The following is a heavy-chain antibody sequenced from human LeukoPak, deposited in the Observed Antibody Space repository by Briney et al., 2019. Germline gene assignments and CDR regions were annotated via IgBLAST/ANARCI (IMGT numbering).Heavy chain of an antibody. V-gene: IGHV1-69*05. CDR3: ARVGAPSKYCSSTSCQSDWFDP. J-gene: IGHJ5*02. CDR1: GGTFSSYA. D-gene: IGHD2-2*01. CDR2: IIPIFGTA. Sequence: GASVKVSCKASGGTFSSYAISWVRQAPGQGLEWMGGIIPIFGTANYAQKFQGRVTITTDESTSTAYMELSRLRSDDTAVYYCARVGAPSKYCSSTSCQSDWFDPWGQGTLVTVSS.